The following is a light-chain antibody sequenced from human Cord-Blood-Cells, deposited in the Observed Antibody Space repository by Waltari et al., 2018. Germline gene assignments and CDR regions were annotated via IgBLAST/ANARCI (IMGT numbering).Light chain of an antibody. CDR2: KDI. V-gene: IGLV3-25*02. Sequence: SYELTQPPSVSVSQGQTARITCPGDALPKQYAYWYQQKPGQAPVLVIYKDIERPSGIPERFSGYSSGTTVTLTISGVQGEDEADYYCQSADISGTYVVFGGVTKLTV. CDR1: ALPKQY. CDR3: QSADISGTYVV. J-gene: IGLJ2*01.